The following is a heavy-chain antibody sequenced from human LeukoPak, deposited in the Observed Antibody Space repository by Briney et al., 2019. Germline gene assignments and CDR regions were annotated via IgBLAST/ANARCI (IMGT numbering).Heavy chain of an antibody. Sequence: PSETLSLTCSVSGGSISSHYWSWIRQPPGKGLEWIGYIYYSGSTNYNPSLKSRVTISVDTSKNQFSLKLSSVTAADTAVYYCARAKYSNYLTRDYYYMDVWGKGITVTVSS. J-gene: IGHJ6*03. CDR3: ARAKYSNYLTRDYYYMDV. D-gene: IGHD4-11*01. CDR2: IYYSGST. CDR1: GGSISSHY. V-gene: IGHV4-59*11.